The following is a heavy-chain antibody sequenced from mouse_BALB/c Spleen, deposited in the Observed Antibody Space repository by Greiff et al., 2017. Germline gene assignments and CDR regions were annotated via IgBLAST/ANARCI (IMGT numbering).Heavy chain of an antibody. CDR1: GFTFSDYY. Sequence: EVKLLESGGGLVKPGGSLKLSCAASGFTFSDYYMYWVRQTPEKRLEWVATISDGGSYTYYPDSVKGRFTISRDNAKNNLYLQMSSLKSEDAAMYYCTKSYGKYYGGQGTLVTFS. CDR3: TKSYGKYY. J-gene: IGHJ3*01. D-gene: IGHD2-10*02. V-gene: IGHV5-4*02. CDR2: ISDGGSYT.